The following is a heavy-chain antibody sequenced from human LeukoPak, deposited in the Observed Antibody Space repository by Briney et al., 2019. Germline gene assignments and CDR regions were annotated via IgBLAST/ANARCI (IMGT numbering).Heavy chain of an antibody. V-gene: IGHV1-2*06. J-gene: IGHJ4*02. D-gene: IGHD3-10*01. CDR1: GYTFTGYY. CDR2: INPNSGGT. CDR3: ARERITMVRGVISSSGY. Sequence: ASVKVSCKASGYTFTGYYMHWVRQAPGQGLEWMGRINPNSGGTNYAQKFQGRVTMTRDTSISAAYMELSRLRSDDTAVYYCARERITMVRGVISSSGYWGQGTLVTVSS.